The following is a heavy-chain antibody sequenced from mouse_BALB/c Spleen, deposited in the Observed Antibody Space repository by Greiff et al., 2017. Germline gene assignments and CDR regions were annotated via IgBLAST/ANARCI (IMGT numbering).Heavy chain of an antibody. CDR3: ARGLMITTGGPAMDY. J-gene: IGHJ4*01. D-gene: IGHD2-4*01. CDR1: GFNIKDTY. Sequence: VQLQQPGAELVKPGASVKLSCTASGFNIKDTYMHWVKQRPEQGLEWIGRIDPANGNTKYDPKFQGKATITADTSSNTAYLQLSSLTSEDTAVYYCARGLMITTGGPAMDYWGQGTSVTVSS. CDR2: IDPANGNT. V-gene: IGHV14-3*02.